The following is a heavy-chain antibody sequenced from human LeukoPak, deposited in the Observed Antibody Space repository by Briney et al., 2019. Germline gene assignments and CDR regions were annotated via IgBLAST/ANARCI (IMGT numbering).Heavy chain of an antibody. CDR1: GFSLSTSGMR. J-gene: IGHJ4*02. D-gene: IGHD6-19*01. CDR3: ARTRYSSGKQDFDY. V-gene: IGHV2-70*04. CDR2: IDWDDDK. Sequence: SGPALVKPTQTLTLTCTFSGFSLSTSGMRVNWIRQPPGKALEWLARIDWDDDKFYSTSLKTRLTISKDTSKTKVVLTMTNMDPVDTATYYGARTRYSSGKQDFDYWGQGTLDTVSS.